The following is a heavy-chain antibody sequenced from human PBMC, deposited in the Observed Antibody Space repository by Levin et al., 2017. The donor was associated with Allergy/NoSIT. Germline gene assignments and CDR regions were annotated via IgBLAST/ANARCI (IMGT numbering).Heavy chain of an antibody. CDR2: IYSGGTT. D-gene: IGHD1-7*01. CDR3: ARGGRTGSTSGY. V-gene: IGHV3-53*01. J-gene: IGHJ4*02. CDR1: GFSISRNF. Sequence: GGSPRLSCAASGFSISRNFMSWVRQAPGKGLEWVSVIYSGGTTYYADSVKGRFTISRDNSKNTLYLQMNSLRAEDTAVYYCARGGRTGSTSGYWGQGTLVTVSS.